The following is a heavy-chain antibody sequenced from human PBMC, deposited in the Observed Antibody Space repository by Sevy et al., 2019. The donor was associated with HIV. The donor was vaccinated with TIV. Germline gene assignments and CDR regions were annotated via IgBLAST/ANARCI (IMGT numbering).Heavy chain of an antibody. J-gene: IGHJ4*02. CDR3: AKNPVWDDGSSPIDY. CDR2: ISSRSSYI. V-gene: IGHV3-21*01. D-gene: IGHD1-1*01. CDR1: GFTFSSNT. Sequence: GGSLRLSCAASGFTFSSNTMNWVRQAPGKGLEWVSSISSRSSYIYYTDSVKARFITSRDDAKNSLYLDMHSLRVEDTAVYYCAKNPVWDDGSSPIDYWGQGTLVTVSS.